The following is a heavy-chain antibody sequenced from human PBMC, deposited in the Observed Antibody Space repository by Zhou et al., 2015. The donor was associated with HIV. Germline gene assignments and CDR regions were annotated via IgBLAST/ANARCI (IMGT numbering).Heavy chain of an antibody. CDR3: ARNALLYSSAWYDDF. V-gene: IGHV1-18*01. D-gene: IGHD6-19*01. Sequence: LVQSGAEVKKPGSSVRVSCKTSGGWCSGCAVSWVRQAPGQGLEWLGWISAYSGNANYAQKLQGRVTLTTDTSTRTAYLELRSLRSDDTAVYYCARNALLYSSAWYDDFWGQGTLVTVSS. CDR2: ISAYSGNA. CDR1: GGWCSGCA. J-gene: IGHJ4*02.